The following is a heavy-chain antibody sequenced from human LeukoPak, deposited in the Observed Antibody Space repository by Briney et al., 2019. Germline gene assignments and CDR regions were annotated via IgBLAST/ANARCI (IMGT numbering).Heavy chain of an antibody. CDR3: AKRSDYGGNSNYFDF. J-gene: IGHJ4*02. Sequence: GGSLRLSCAASGFTFSSYVMSWVRQAPGKGLEWVSALSRSGGDTYYADSVKGRFTISRDNSKNTLYLQMNSLRAEDTAVYYCAKRSDYGGNSNYFDFWGQGTLVTVSS. CDR2: LSRSGGDT. V-gene: IGHV3-23*01. D-gene: IGHD4-23*01. CDR1: GFTFSSYV.